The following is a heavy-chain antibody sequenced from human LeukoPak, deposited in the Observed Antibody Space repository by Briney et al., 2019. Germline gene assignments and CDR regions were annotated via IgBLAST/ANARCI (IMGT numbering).Heavy chain of an antibody. CDR3: ARADDYGDYGYYYYYGMDV. J-gene: IGHJ6*02. CDR1: GFTFSSYS. D-gene: IGHD4-17*01. V-gene: IGHV3-21*01. Sequence: GGSLRLSCAASGFTFSSYSMNWVRQAPGKGLEWVSSISSSSSYIYYADSVKGRFTTSRDNAKNSLYLQMNSLRAEDTAVYYCARADDYGDYGYYYYYGMDVWGQGTTVTVSS. CDR2: ISSSSSYI.